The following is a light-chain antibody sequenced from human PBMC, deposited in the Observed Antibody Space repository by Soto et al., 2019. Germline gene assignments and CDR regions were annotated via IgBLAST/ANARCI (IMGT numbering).Light chain of an antibody. V-gene: IGLV2-8*01. CDR2: EVN. CDR1: SSDVGGYKY. CDR3: SSYAGINNLGV. Sequence: QSVLTQPPSASGSPGQSVTISCTGTSSDVGGYKYVSWYQQHPGKAPKLMIFEVNKRPSGVPDRCSGSKSGTTASLTVSGLQAEDEADYYCSSYAGINNLGVFGTGTKVTVL. J-gene: IGLJ1*01.